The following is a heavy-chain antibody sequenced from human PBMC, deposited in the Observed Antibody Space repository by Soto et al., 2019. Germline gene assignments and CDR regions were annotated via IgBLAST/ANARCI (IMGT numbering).Heavy chain of an antibody. CDR1: GDSVSSSSAA. CDR3: AGIIWFRGMDV. V-gene: IGHV6-1*01. J-gene: IGHJ6*02. CDR2: TYYGSKWNN. D-gene: IGHD3-10*01. Sequence: SQTLSLTCVISGDSVSSSSAAWIWIRQSPSRGLEWLGRTYYGSKWNNEYAVSMESRIAINPDTSKNQFSLQLYSVTPEDTAVYYCAGIIWFRGMDVWGQGTPVTVSS.